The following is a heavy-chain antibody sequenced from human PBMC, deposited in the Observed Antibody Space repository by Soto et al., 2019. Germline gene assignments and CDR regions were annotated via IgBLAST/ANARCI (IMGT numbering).Heavy chain of an antibody. J-gene: IGHJ4*02. Sequence: EVQLVESGGGLVQPGRSLRLSCAASGFTFDDYAMHWVRQAPGKGLEWVSGISWNSGSIGYADSVKGRFTISRDNAXNSLYLQMNSLRAEDTALYYCAKDTIAVAGTGDFDYWGQGTLVTVSS. CDR2: ISWNSGSI. CDR1: GFTFDDYA. CDR3: AKDTIAVAGTGDFDY. D-gene: IGHD6-19*01. V-gene: IGHV3-9*01.